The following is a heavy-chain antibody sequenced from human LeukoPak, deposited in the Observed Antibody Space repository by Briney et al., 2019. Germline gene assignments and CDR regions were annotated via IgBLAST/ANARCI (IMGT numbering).Heavy chain of an antibody. CDR1: GGTFSSYA. CDR2: IIPIFGTA. J-gene: IGHJ4*01. V-gene: IGHV1-69*13. CDR3: AKKSATYGDYATQDY. D-gene: IGHD4-17*01. Sequence: SVKVSCKASGGTFSSYAISWVRQAPGQGLEWMGGIIPIFGTANYAQKFQGRVTITADESTSTAYMELRSLRSDDTAVYYCAKKSATYGDYATQDYWGQGTLVTVSS.